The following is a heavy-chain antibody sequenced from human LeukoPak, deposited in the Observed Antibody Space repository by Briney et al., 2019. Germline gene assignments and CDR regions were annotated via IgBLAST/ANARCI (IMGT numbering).Heavy chain of an antibody. CDR3: AKGAASRGYTYVAN. CDR1: AFTFRPYA. D-gene: IGHD5-18*01. J-gene: IGHJ4*02. V-gene: IGHV3-23*01. CDR2: VSGSGGSA. Sequence: PGGSLRLSCAASAFTFRPYAMIWVRQAPGKGLEWVSTVSGSGGSAYYADSVKGRFTISRDNSNNTLYLEMNSLRAEDTAVYYCAKGAASRGYTYVANWGQGTLATVSS.